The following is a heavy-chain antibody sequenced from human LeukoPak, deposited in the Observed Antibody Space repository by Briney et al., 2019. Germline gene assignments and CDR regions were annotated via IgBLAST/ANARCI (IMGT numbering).Heavy chain of an antibody. CDR1: GFTFSDYY. CDR3: ARDLVRGTSDY. Sequence: PGGSLRLSSAASGFTFSDYYMSWIRQAPGKGLQWVSYISSGSSYTNYADSVKGRFTISRDNAKNSLYLQMNGLRDEDTAVYYCARDLVRGTSDYWGQGTLVTVSS. D-gene: IGHD3-10*01. J-gene: IGHJ4*02. V-gene: IGHV3-11*06. CDR2: ISSGSSYT.